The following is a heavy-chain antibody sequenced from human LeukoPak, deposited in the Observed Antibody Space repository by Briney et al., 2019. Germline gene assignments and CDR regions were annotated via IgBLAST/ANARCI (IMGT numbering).Heavy chain of an antibody. CDR3: ARVHSSGWN. Sequence: SGGSLRPSCAASGFTFSSYEMNWVRQAPGKGLEWVSYISSSGSIIYYADSVKGRFTIYRDNAKKSMYLQMNSLRVEDTAVYYCARVHSSGWNWGQGTLVTVSS. J-gene: IGHJ4*02. CDR1: GFTFSSYE. V-gene: IGHV3-48*03. D-gene: IGHD6-19*01. CDR2: ISSSGSII.